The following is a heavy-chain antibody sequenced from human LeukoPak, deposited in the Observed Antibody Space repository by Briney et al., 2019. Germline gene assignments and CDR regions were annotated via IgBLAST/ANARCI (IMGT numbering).Heavy chain of an antibody. CDR2: ISYDGSNK. Sequence: GGSLRLSCAASGFTFSSYAMHWVRQAPGKGLEWVAVISYDGSNKYYADSVKGRFTISRDNSKNTLCLQMNSLGAEDTAVYYCARDPGGYYNYYGMDVWGQGTTVTVSS. CDR1: GFTFSSYA. CDR3: ARDPGGYYNYYGMDV. V-gene: IGHV3-30*04. J-gene: IGHJ6*02.